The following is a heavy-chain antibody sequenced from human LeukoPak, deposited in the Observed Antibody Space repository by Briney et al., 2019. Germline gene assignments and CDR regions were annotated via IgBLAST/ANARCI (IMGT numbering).Heavy chain of an antibody. J-gene: IGHJ4*02. V-gene: IGHV1-8*03. CDR2: MNPNSGNT. CDR3: ARGTRDCSSASCYNY. CDR1: GYTFTDYD. Sequence: ASVKVSCKASGYTFTDYDINWVRQATGEGPEWMGWMNPNSGNTGYAQKFQGRVTITSEASISTAYMELYGLKSEDTAVYYCARGTRDCSSASCYNYWGQGTLVTVSS. D-gene: IGHD2-2*01.